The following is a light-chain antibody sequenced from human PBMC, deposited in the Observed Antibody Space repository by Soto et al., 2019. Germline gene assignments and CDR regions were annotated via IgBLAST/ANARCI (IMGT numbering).Light chain of an antibody. CDR3: QKYNSAPRT. CDR1: QGISNY. V-gene: IGKV1-27*01. J-gene: IGKJ1*01. Sequence: DIQMTQSPSSLSASVGDRVTITCRASQGISNYLAWYQQKPGKVPKLLIYAAYTLQSGVQSRFSGSGSGTDFTLTIRSLRPEDVATYYCQKYNSAPRTFGQGTKVDIK. CDR2: AAY.